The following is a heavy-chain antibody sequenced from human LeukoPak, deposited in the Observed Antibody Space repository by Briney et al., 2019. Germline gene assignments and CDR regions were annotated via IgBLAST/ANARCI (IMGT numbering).Heavy chain of an antibody. V-gene: IGHV3-48*01. CDR2: ISSSSGTI. J-gene: IGHJ4*02. CDR3: ARRLTASGKHYFDY. D-gene: IGHD6-13*01. CDR1: GFTFSTYN. Sequence: GGSLRLSCAASGFTFSTYNMNWVRQAPGKGLEWVSYISSSSGTIYYADSVQGRFTISRDNAKNSLYLQMNSLRAEGTAVYYCARRLTASGKHYFDYWGQGTLVTVSS.